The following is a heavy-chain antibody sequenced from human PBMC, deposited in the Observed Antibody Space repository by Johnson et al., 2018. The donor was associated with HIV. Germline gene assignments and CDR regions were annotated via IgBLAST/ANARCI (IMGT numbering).Heavy chain of an antibody. Sequence: VQLVESGGGLVKPGGSLRLSCAASGFTFSNAWMSWVRQRQAPGKGLEWVSLISWDGGSTYYADSVKGRFTISRDNSKNSLYLQMNSLRTEDTALYYCVKGRRWLPYGGAFDIWGQGTMVTVSS. V-gene: IGHV3-43*02. D-gene: IGHD4-23*01. CDR2: ISWDGGST. CDR1: GFTFSNAW. CDR3: VKGRRWLPYGGAFDI. J-gene: IGHJ3*02.